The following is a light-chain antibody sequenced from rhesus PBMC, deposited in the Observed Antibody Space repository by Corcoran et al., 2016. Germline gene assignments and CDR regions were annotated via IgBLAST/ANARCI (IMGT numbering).Light chain of an antibody. V-gene: IGKV3-24*04. CDR1: QSVGSY. Sequence: ETVVTQSPATLALSPGERATLSCRASQSVGSYLAWYQQKPGQAPRLLIYGASSRATGIPDRFSGSGSGADFTLTISSLEPEDVGVYYCQQSSNLSTFGPGTKVDMK. CDR2: GAS. J-gene: IGKJ3*01. CDR3: QQSSNLST.